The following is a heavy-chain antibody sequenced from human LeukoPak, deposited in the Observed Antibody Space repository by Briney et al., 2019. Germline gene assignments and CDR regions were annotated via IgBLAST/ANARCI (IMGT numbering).Heavy chain of an antibody. D-gene: IGHD6-19*01. CDR2: IIPIFGTA. J-gene: IGHJ6*02. Sequence: SVKVSCQASRGTFSSYAISWVRQAPGQGLEWMGGIIPIFGTANYAQKFQGRVTITADESTSTAYMELSSLRSEDTAVYYCARDILIAVAGPYYYYGMDVWGQGTTVTVSS. CDR3: ARDILIAVAGPYYYYGMDV. CDR1: RGTFSSYA. V-gene: IGHV1-69*13.